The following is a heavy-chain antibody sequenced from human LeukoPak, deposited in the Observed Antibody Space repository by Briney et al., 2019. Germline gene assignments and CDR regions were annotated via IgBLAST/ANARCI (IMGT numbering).Heavy chain of an antibody. Sequence: PGGSLRLSCAASGFTFDDYGMSWVRQAPGKGLEWVSGINWNGGSTGYADSVKGRFTISRDNAKNSLYLQMNSLRAEDTALYYCAKSLGRSYEDYYYGMDVWGQGTTVTVSS. D-gene: IGHD5-18*01. CDR1: GFTFDDYG. CDR3: AKSLGRSYEDYYYGMDV. J-gene: IGHJ6*02. V-gene: IGHV3-20*04. CDR2: INWNGGST.